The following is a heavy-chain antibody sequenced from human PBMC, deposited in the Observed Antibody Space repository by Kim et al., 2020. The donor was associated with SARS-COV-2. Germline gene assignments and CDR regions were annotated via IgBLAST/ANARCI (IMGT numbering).Heavy chain of an antibody. Sequence: GGSLRLSCAASGFTFSNAWMSWVRQAPGKGLEWVGRIKSKNDGGTTDYAAPVKGRFTISRDDSKNTLYLQMNSLKTEDTAVYYCTTAAADNYYYYGMDVCGQGTTVTVSS. CDR3: TTAAADNYYYYGMDV. D-gene: IGHD6-13*01. CDR2: IKSKNDGGTT. J-gene: IGHJ6*02. CDR1: GFTFSNAW. V-gene: IGHV3-15*01.